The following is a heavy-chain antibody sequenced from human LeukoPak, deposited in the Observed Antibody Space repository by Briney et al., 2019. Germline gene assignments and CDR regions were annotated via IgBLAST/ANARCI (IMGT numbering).Heavy chain of an antibody. CDR2: ISIDNGNT. V-gene: IGHV1-18*01. D-gene: IGHD3-3*01. CDR3: ARITYDFWSGYYMPDDP. Sequence: ASVTVSFKASGYTFTNYGISWVRQAPGQGLEWMGWISIDNGNTDYAQKLRGRVTMTTDTSTSTAYMELRSLRSDDTAVYYCARITYDFWSGYYMPDDPWGQGTLVTVSS. CDR1: GYTFTNYG. J-gene: IGHJ5*02.